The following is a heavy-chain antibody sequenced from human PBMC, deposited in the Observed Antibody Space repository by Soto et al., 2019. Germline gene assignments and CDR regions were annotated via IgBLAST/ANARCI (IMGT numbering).Heavy chain of an antibody. CDR2: IYYSGST. D-gene: IGHD3-22*01. Sequence: PSETLSLTCTVSGGPISSGDYYWSWIRQPPGKGLEWIGYIYYSGSTYYNPSLKSRVTISVDTSKNQFSLKLSSVTAADTAVYYCARVQGYYDSSGYVRFRLAAFDIWGQGTMVTVSS. J-gene: IGHJ3*02. CDR3: ARVQGYYDSSGYVRFRLAAFDI. V-gene: IGHV4-30-4*01. CDR1: GGPISSGDYY.